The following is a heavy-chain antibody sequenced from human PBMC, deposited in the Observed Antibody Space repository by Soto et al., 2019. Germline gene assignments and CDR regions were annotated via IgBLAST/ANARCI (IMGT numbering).Heavy chain of an antibody. D-gene: IGHD2-15*01. Sequence: PGGSLRLSCAASGFTFSDYYMSWIRQAPGKGLEWVSYISSSGSTICYADSVKGRFTISRDNAKNSLYLQMNSLRAEDTAVYYCARDLKVVVVAAPPSGAFDIWGQGTMVNVSS. J-gene: IGHJ3*02. CDR2: ISSSGSTI. CDR3: ARDLKVVVVAAPPSGAFDI. CDR1: GFTFSDYY. V-gene: IGHV3-11*01.